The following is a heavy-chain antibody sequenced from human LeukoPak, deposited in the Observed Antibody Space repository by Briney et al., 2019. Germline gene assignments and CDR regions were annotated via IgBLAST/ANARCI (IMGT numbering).Heavy chain of an antibody. J-gene: IGHJ4*02. D-gene: IGHD3-3*01. CDR2: ISGSSGST. CDR1: GFTVSSNY. Sequence: GGSLRLSCAASGFTVSSNYMSWVRQAPGKGLEWVSVISGSSGSTYYGDSVKGRFTISRDNSKNTLFLQMNSLRVEDTAVYYCAKCYDFWSGYSGFDFWGQGTLVTVSS. V-gene: IGHV3-23*01. CDR3: AKCYDFWSGYSGFDF.